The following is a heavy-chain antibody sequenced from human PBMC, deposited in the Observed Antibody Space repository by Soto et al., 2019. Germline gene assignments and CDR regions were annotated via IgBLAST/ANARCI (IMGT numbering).Heavy chain of an antibody. CDR1: GFTFSSYA. J-gene: IGHJ4*02. CDR3: AKDPRITMVRGVIIRAYYFDY. D-gene: IGHD3-10*01. V-gene: IGHV3-23*01. Sequence: GRSLRLSCAASGFTFSSYAMSWVRQAPGKGLEWVSAISGSGGSTYYADSVKGRFTISRDNSKNTLYLQMNSLRAEDTAVYYCAKDPRITMVRGVIIRAYYFDYWGQGTLVTVSS. CDR2: ISGSGGST.